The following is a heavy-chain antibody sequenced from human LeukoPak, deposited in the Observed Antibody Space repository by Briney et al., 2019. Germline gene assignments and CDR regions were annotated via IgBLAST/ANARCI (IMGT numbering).Heavy chain of an antibody. CDR2: IGTTGDT. D-gene: IGHD6-13*01. J-gene: IGHJ5*02. CDR3: ARGRRYSSSWFYNRFDP. CDR1: GFTFSSYD. V-gene: IGHV3-13*01. Sequence: GGSLRLSCEVSGFTFSSYDMHWVRQTTGKGLEWVSGIGTTGDTHYPDSVKGRFTVSRENAKNSLYLQMNSLRAGDTAVYYCARGRRYSSSWFYNRFDPWGQGTLVTVSS.